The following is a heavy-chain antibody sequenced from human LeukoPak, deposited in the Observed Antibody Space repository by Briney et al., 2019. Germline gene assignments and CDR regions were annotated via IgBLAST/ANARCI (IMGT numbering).Heavy chain of an antibody. CDR3: ARDEWRRFDY. CDR1: GASMSSFY. D-gene: IGHD2-8*01. J-gene: IGHJ4*02. CDR2: IFNSGTT. Sequence: PSETLSLTCTVPGASMSSFYWTWIRQPSGKGLEWIGNIFNSGTTNYNPSLKSRVTMSVDTSKNQFSLKLSSVTAADTAVYYCARDEWRRFDYWGQGTLVTVSS. V-gene: IGHV4-59*12.